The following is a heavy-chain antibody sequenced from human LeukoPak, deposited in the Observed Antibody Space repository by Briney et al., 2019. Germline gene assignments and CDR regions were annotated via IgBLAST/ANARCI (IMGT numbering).Heavy chain of an antibody. D-gene: IGHD5-18*01. CDR2: ISSPGSTT. V-gene: IGHV3-11*01. J-gene: IGHJ2*01. CDR1: GFRFSDYY. CDR3: ASGIQPRLSWFFAL. Sequence: GGSLRLSCAASGFRFSDYYMSWIRQVPGKGLEWISYISSPGSTTYYVDSVKGRFTISRDNAKNSLFLQMNSLRADDTAVYYCASGIQPRLSWFFALWGRDTLVSVSS.